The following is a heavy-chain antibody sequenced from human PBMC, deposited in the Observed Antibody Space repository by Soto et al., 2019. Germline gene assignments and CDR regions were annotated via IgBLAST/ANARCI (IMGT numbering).Heavy chain of an antibody. CDR3: ARGGIGGTSCRGYLDY. D-gene: IGHD2-15*01. J-gene: IGHJ4*02. CDR1: GSIFRGYG. CDR2: IRYDGNNI. Sequence: QVQLVESGGGVVQPGRSLRLSCAASGSIFRGYGMHWVRQAPGKGLEWVAVIRYDGNNINYADSVMGRFTISRDNSKNTLYLKMKRVRAEDRGVYYCARGGIGGTSCRGYLDYWGQGNLVTVSP. V-gene: IGHV3-33*01.